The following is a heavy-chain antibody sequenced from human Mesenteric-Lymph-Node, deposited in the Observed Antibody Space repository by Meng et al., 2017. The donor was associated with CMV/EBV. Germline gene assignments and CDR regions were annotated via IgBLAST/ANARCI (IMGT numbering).Heavy chain of an antibody. CDR3: ARDGVASRPYVGIDY. CDR2: IYYSGST. D-gene: IGHD6-6*01. J-gene: IGHJ4*02. V-gene: IGHV4-61*01. Sequence: SETLSLTCTVSDGSVSSGNYYWSWIRQPPGKGLEWIGYIYYSGSTNYNPSLKSRVTISLDTSNNQFSLKLSSVTAADTAVYYCARDGVASRPYVGIDYWGQGTLVTVSS. CDR1: DGSVSSGNYY.